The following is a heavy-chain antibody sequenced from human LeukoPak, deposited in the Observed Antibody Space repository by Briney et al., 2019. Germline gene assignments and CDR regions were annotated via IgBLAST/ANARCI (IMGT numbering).Heavy chain of an antibody. Sequence: GASVKVSCKASGYTFSSYGISWVRQAPGQGLEWMGWISADNGNTNYAQKFQGRVTMTRDTSINTAYMELSNLRSEDTAVYYCARVSQTPAYYYTSGYYYHGYWGQGTRVTVSS. CDR1: GYTFSSYG. J-gene: IGHJ4*02. CDR2: ISADNGNT. D-gene: IGHD3-22*01. CDR3: ARVSQTPAYYYTSGYYYHGY. V-gene: IGHV1-18*01.